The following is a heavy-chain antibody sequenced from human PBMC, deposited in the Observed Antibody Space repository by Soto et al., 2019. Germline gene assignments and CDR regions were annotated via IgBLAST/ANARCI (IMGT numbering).Heavy chain of an antibody. V-gene: IGHV1-69*13. J-gene: IGHJ6*02. CDR1: GGTFSSYA. CDR2: IIPIFGTA. D-gene: IGHD3-16*02. CDR3: ASSGPSPQPGKGLAKMPEYRSTKHYYYYGMDV. Sequence: GASVKVSCKASGGTFSSYAISWVRQAPGQGLEWMGGIIPIFGTANYAQKFQGRVTITADESTSTAYMELSSLRSEDTAVYYCASSGPSPQPGKGLAKMPEYRSTKHYYYYGMDVWGQGTTVTVSS.